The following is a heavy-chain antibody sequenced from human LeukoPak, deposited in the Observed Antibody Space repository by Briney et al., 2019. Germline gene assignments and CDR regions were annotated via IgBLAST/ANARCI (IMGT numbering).Heavy chain of an antibody. Sequence: NASETLSLTCTVSGGSISSSSYYWGWIRQPPGKGLEWIGSIYYSGSTYYNPSLKGRVTISVDTSKNQFSLKLSSVTAADTAVYYCARHHLITMVRGIPQNWFDPWGQGTLVTVSS. CDR1: GGSISSSSYY. V-gene: IGHV4-39*01. CDR2: IYYSGST. D-gene: IGHD3-10*01. CDR3: ARHHLITMVRGIPQNWFDP. J-gene: IGHJ5*02.